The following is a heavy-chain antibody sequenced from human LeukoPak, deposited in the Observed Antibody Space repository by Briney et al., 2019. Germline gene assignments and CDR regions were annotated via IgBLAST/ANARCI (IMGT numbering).Heavy chain of an antibody. J-gene: IGHJ3*02. CDR2: INHSGST. V-gene: IGHV4-39*07. CDR3: ARDSYDILTGSLRAFDI. CDR1: GGSIDSRSYY. D-gene: IGHD3-9*01. Sequence: PSETLSLTCTVSGGSIDSRSYYWDWIRQPPGKGLEWIGEINHSGSTNYNPSLKSRVTISVDTSKNQFSLKLSSVTAADTAVYYCARDSYDILTGSLRAFDIWGQGTMVTVSS.